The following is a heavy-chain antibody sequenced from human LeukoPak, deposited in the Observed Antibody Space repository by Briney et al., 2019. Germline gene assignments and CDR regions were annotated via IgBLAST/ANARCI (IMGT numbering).Heavy chain of an antibody. Sequence: GASVKVSCKASGYTFTGYYIHWVRQAPGQGLEWMGWISAYNGNTNYAQKLQGRVTMTTDTSTSTAYMELRSLRSDDTAVYYCARSYYDILTGYFQHWGQGTLVTVSS. CDR1: GYTFTGYY. V-gene: IGHV1-18*04. CDR2: ISAYNGNT. D-gene: IGHD3-9*01. J-gene: IGHJ1*01. CDR3: ARSYYDILTGYFQH.